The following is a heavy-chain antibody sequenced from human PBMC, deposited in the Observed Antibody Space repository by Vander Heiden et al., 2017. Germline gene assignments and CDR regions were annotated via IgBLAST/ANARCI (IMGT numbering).Heavy chain of an antibody. CDR1: GGSISSYY. Sequence: QVQLQESGPGLVKPSETLSLTCTVSGGSISSYYWSWIRQPPGKGLEWIGYIYYSGSTNYNPSLKSRVTISVDTSKNQFSLKLSSVTAADTAVYYCARVASGYYADYWGQGTLVTVSS. J-gene: IGHJ4*02. D-gene: IGHD3-3*01. CDR3: ARVASGYYADY. V-gene: IGHV4-59*01. CDR2: IYYSGST.